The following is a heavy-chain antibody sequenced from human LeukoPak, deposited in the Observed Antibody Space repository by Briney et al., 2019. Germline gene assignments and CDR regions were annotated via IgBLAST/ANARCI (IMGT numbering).Heavy chain of an antibody. CDR1: GYSISSGYY. V-gene: IGHV4-38-2*02. D-gene: IGHD5-18*01. Sequence: NASETLSLTCTVSGYSISSGYYWGWIRQPPGKGLEWIGSIYHSGSTYYNPSLKSRVTISVDTSKNQFSLKLSSVTAADTAVYYCARHEVVSWLPSHWYFDLWGRGTLVTVSS. CDR2: IYHSGST. CDR3: ARHEVVSWLPSHWYFDL. J-gene: IGHJ2*01.